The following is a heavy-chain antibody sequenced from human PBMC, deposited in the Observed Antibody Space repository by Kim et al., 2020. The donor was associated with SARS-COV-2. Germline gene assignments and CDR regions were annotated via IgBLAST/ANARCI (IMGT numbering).Heavy chain of an antibody. J-gene: IGHJ4*02. CDR3: ASYYDYVWGSYRYIH. CDR1: GFTFSSNY. CDR2: IYSGGST. Sequence: GGSLRLSCAASGFTFSSNYMSWVRQAPGKGLEWVSVIYSGGSTYYADSVKGRFTISRDNSKNTLYLQMNSVSGEDTAVYYCASYYDYVWGSYRYIHWGQGTLVTVSS. V-gene: IGHV3-53*01. D-gene: IGHD3-16*02.